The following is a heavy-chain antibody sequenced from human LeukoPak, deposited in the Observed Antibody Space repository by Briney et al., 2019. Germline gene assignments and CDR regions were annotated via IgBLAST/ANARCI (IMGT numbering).Heavy chain of an antibody. CDR3: ASSYDSSGLNWFDP. D-gene: IGHD3-22*01. V-gene: IGHV4-34*01. J-gene: IGHJ5*02. Sequence: KPSETLSLTCTVSGGSISSYYWSWIRQSPGKGLEWIGEINHSGNTNYNPSLKSRVTISVDTSKNQFSLQVTSVTAADTAVYYCASSYDSSGLNWFDPWGQGTLVTVSS. CDR1: GGSISSYY. CDR2: INHSGNT.